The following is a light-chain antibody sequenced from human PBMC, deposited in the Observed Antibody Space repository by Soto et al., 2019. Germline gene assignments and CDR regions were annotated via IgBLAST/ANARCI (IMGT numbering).Light chain of an antibody. CDR3: QHYESQLDR. J-gene: IGKJ1*01. CDR2: KAS. V-gene: IGKV1-5*03. Sequence: SLYRLSRSQSNRVTITCRASQTISSWLAWYQLKPGKAPKLVIYKASTLKSGVPSRFSGSGSGTEFTLTISSLQPDDCARYCCQHYESQLDRFGHG. CDR1: QTISSW.